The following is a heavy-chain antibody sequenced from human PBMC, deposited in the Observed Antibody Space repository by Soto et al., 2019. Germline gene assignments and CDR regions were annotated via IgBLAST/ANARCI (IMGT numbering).Heavy chain of an antibody. J-gene: IGHJ5*02. V-gene: IGHV4-59*01. CDR2: IYYSGST. CDR3: ARDVGYNWFDP. CDR1: GGSISSYY. Sequence: SEPLSLTCTVSGGSISSYYWSWIRQPPGKGLEWIGYIYYSGSTNYNPSLKSRVTISVDTSKNQFSLKLSSVTAADTAVYYCARDVGYNWFDPWGQGTLVTVSS. D-gene: IGHD1-26*01.